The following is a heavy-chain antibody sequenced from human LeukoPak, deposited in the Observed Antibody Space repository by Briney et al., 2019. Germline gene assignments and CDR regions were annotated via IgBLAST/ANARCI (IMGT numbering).Heavy chain of an antibody. CDR3: ATSDSSGYPFFDAFDI. D-gene: IGHD3-22*01. J-gene: IGHJ3*02. CDR1: GYTLTELS. Sequence: ASVKVSCKVSGYTLTELSMHWVRQAPGKGLEWMGGFDPEDGETIYAQKFQGRVTMTEDTSTDTAYMELSSLRSEDTAVYYCATSDSSGYPFFDAFDIWGQGTMVTVSS. V-gene: IGHV1-24*01. CDR2: FDPEDGET.